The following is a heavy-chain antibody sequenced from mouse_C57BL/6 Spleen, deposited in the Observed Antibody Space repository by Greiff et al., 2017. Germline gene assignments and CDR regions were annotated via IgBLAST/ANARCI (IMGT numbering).Heavy chain of an antibody. J-gene: IGHJ2*01. CDR1: GYTFTSYW. CDR3: ARSYYYGSSYYFDY. CDR2: IDPNSGGT. Sequence: VQLQQPGAELVKPGASVKLSCKASGYTFTSYWMHWVKQRPGRGLEWIGRIDPNSGGTKYNEKFKSKATLTVDKPSSTAYIQLSSLTSEDSAVYYCARSYYYGSSYYFDYWGQGTTLTVSS. V-gene: IGHV1-72*01. D-gene: IGHD1-1*01.